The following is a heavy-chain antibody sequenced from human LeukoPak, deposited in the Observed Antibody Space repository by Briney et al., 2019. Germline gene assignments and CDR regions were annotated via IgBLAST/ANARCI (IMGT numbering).Heavy chain of an antibody. CDR3: ARENRDGAFDY. V-gene: IGHV3-30*03. J-gene: IGHJ4*02. Sequence: PGGSLRLSCADSGFTFSSYGMHWVRQAPGKGLEWVAVISYDGSNKYYADSVKGRFTISRDNSKNTLYLQMNSLRAEDTAVYYCARENRDGAFDYWGQGTLVTVSS. CDR1: GFTFSSYG. CDR2: ISYDGSNK. D-gene: IGHD5-24*01.